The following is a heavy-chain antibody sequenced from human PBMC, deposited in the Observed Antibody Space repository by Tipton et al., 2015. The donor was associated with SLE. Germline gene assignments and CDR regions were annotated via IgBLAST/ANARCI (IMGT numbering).Heavy chain of an antibody. CDR2: INYSANT. CDR1: RGSFSGYH. D-gene: IGHD3-22*01. Sequence: TLSLTCAIYRGSFSGYHWSWIRQTPGKGLEWIGEINYSANTAYNPSLKSRATISIDPSRNQLSLKLSSVTAADTAVYFCARGVAHYYDSGSFDVWGQGTLVTVSS. CDR3: ARGVAHYYDSGSFDV. V-gene: IGHV4-34*01. J-gene: IGHJ3*01.